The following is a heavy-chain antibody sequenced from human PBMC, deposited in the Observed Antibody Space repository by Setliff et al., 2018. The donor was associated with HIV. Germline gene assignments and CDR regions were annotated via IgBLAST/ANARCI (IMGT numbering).Heavy chain of an antibody. Sequence: GGSLRLSCAASGFTFRSYEMNWVRQAPGKGLEWVSYISRSGSTIHYADSVKGRFTISRDNAKNSLYLQMNSLRAEDTAVYYCARAFYYDFWTFDYWGQGTLVTVSS. D-gene: IGHD3-3*01. CDR1: GFTFRSYE. CDR2: ISRSGSTI. V-gene: IGHV3-48*03. J-gene: IGHJ4*02. CDR3: ARAFYYDFWTFDY.